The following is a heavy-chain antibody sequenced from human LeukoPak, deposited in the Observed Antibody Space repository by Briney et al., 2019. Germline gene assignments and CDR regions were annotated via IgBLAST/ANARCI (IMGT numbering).Heavy chain of an antibody. J-gene: IGHJ4*02. CDR2: ISGSGGST. CDR3: AKDLPGDFWSGYFFDY. CDR1: GFTFSSYA. V-gene: IGHV3-23*01. D-gene: IGHD3-3*01. Sequence: GGSLRLSCAASGFTFSSYAMSWVRQAPGKGLEWVSAISGSGGSTYYADSVKGRFTISRDNSKNTLYLQMNSLRAEDTAVYYCAKDLPGDFWSGYFFDYWGQGTLVTVSS.